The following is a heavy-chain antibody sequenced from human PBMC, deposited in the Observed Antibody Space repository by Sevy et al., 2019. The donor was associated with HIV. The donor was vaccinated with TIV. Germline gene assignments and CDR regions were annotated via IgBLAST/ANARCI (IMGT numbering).Heavy chain of an antibody. Sequence: GGSLRLSCVASGFTFRSYTMKWVRQAPGKGLECVSSISSSGSYIYYADSVKGRFTISRDDAKNSLYLQMNSLRAEDAALYYCARVRPYDTRDFDYWGQGTLVTVSS. CDR2: ISSSGSYI. CDR1: GFTFRSYT. J-gene: IGHJ4*02. V-gene: IGHV3-21*01. D-gene: IGHD3-22*01. CDR3: ARVRPYDTRDFDY.